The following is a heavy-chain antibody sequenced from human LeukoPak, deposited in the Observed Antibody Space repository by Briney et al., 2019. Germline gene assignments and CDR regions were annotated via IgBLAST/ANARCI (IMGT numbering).Heavy chain of an antibody. J-gene: IGHJ5*02. CDR1: GGSISSYY. D-gene: IGHD2-2*02. CDR3: ARLHDDIVVVPAAIFGWFDP. CDR2: IYTSGST. Sequence: PSETLSLTCTVSGGSISSYYWSWIRQPAGKGLEWIGRIYTSGSTNYNPSLKSRVTMSVDTSKNQFSLKLSSVTAADTAVYYCARLHDDIVVVPAAIFGWFDPWGQGTLVTVSS. V-gene: IGHV4-4*07.